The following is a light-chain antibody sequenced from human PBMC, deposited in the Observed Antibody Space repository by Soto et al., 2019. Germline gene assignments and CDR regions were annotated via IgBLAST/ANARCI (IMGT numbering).Light chain of an antibody. V-gene: IGKV3-15*01. Sequence: ELVLTQSPGTLSLSPGDRATLSCRASQSVSSNLAWYQQKPGQAPRLLIYGASIRATGIPARFSGSGSGTEFTLTISSLQSEDFAVYYCQQYGSSGTFGQGTKVDI. CDR2: GAS. J-gene: IGKJ1*01. CDR3: QQYGSSGT. CDR1: QSVSSN.